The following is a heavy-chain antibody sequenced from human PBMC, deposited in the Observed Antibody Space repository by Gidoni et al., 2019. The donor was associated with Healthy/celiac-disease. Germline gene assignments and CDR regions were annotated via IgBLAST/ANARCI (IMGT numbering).Heavy chain of an antibody. D-gene: IGHD3-22*01. V-gene: IGHV3-23*01. J-gene: IGHJ4*02. CDR2: ISGSGGST. CDR1: GFTFSSYA. Sequence: EVQLLESGGGLVQPGGFLRLSCAASGFTFSSYAMSWVRQAPGKGLGWFSAISGSGGSTYYADSVKGRFTISRYKSKNSLYLQMNSLRAEDTAVYYCAKDWDYYDSSGYYTPEPFDYWGQGTLVTVSS. CDR3: AKDWDYYDSSGYYTPEPFDY.